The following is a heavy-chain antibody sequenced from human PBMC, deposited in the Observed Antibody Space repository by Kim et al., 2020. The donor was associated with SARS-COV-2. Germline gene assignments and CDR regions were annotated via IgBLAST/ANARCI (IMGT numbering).Heavy chain of an antibody. CDR1: GYSFTSYW. CDR2: IYPGDSDT. J-gene: IGHJ2*01. CDR3: ARRAASGSYSKTAWYFDL. Sequence: GESLKFSCKGSGYSFTSYWIGWVRQMPGKGLEWMGIIYPGDSDTRYSPSFQGLVTISADKSISTAYLQWSSLKASDTAMYYCARRAASGSYSKTAWYFDLWGRGTLVTVSS. D-gene: IGHD1-26*01. V-gene: IGHV5-51*01.